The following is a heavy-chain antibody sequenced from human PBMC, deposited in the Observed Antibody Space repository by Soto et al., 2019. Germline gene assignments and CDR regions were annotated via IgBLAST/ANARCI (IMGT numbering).Heavy chain of an antibody. CDR2: VYFTGTT. D-gene: IGHD3-10*01. Sequence: QLQLQESGPGLVKPSQTLSLTCTVSGGSINNGHFYWGWIRQPPGKGLEWIGYVYFTGTTYLNPSLKSRINMSVETSKNQFSLKLSSVTAADTAVYYCVRGYYYGSGSLYWFDPWGQGTLVTVSS. CDR3: VRGYYYGSGSLYWFDP. J-gene: IGHJ5*02. CDR1: GGSINNGHFY. V-gene: IGHV4-30-4*01.